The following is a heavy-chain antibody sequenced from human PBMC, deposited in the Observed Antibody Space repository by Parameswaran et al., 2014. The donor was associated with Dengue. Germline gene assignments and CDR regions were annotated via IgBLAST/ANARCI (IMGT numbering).Heavy chain of an antibody. V-gene: IGHV3-33*01. D-gene: IGHD5-18*01. Sequence: QAGESLKISCAASGFSFSTYGMHWVRQAPGKGLEWVAIIWHDGTNENYVDSVKGRFTISRDNSKNTLYLQMNSLRAEDTAVYYCARDLVPGYSHGTDYWGQGTLVTSPQ. J-gene: IGHJ4*02. CDR2: IWHDGTNE. CDR1: GFSFSTYG. CDR3: ARDLVPGYSHGTDY.